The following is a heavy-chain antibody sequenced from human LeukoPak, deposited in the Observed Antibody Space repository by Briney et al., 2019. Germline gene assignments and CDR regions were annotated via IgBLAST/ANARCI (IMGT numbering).Heavy chain of an antibody. CDR2: IHYRGST. D-gene: IGHD3-22*01. J-gene: IGHJ2*01. CDR3: ARGILGYYYFDL. V-gene: IGHV4-34*01. Sequence: SETLSLTCAASGGSFSGYYWSWIRQPPGKGLEWIGEIHYRGSTSYKSSLKSRATISGDTSKNQFSLRLSSVTAADTAVYYCARGILGYYYFDLWGRGTLVTVSS. CDR1: GGSFSGYY.